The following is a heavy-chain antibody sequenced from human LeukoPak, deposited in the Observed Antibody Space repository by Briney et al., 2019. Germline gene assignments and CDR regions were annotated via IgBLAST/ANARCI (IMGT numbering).Heavy chain of an antibody. CDR1: GSTVSSTK. CDR2: INSGGNA. D-gene: IGHD3-22*01. Sequence: GGSRRLSVPAPGSTVSSTKLTWVRQAPGKGLNWVSVINSGGNAYYADSVKGRFTISRDNSKNMLFLQMNSLRAEDTAVYYCARSQGGTMSLRHFDLWGRGTLVTVSS. CDR3: ARSQGGTMSLRHFDL. J-gene: IGHJ2*01. V-gene: IGHV3-53*01.